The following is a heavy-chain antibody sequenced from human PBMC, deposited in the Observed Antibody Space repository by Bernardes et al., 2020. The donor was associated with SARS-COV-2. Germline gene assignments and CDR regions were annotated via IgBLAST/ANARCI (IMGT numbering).Heavy chain of an antibody. CDR3: ARHVPRGAEIDKIFEYFFDY. D-gene: IGHD2-2*01. Sequence: SETLSLTCTVSGCSVSPNYWSWLRQPPGKGLEWLGYIYYSGSTYYNPSLRGRFTISGDTSRNQFFLKLNSVTAADSAVYYCARHVPRGAEIDKIFEYFFDYGGQGTPVTASS. J-gene: IGHJ4*02. CDR2: IYYSGST. V-gene: IGHV4-59*08. CDR1: GCSVSPNY.